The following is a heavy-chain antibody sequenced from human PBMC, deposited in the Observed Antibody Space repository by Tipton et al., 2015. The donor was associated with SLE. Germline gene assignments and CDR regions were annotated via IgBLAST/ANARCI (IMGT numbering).Heavy chain of an antibody. V-gene: IGHV3-23*01. J-gene: IGHJ4*02. Sequence: SLRLSCAASRFTDYALTWVRQAPGKGLDWLSTISGSGLYSYYVDSMKGRLTISRDNSKNMVYLQMNSLRVEDTAVYYCAAGGDSGYDRLDYWGQGTLVTVSS. CDR2: ISGSGLYS. D-gene: IGHD5-12*01. CDR3: AAGGDSGYDRLDY. CDR1: RFTDYA.